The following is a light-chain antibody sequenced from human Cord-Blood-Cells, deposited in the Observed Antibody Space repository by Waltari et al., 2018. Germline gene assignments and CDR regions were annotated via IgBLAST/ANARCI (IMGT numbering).Light chain of an antibody. J-gene: IGLJ3*02. CDR2: DGS. CDR3: SSYTRSSTWV. Sequence: QSALTQPASVSGSPGQSITISCTGTSSDVGGYNYVSWYQQHPGKAPTLMIYDGSKRRSGVSKRFSCSKAGNTASLTISGLQAEDEADYYCSSYTRSSTWVFGGGTKLTVL. CDR1: SSDVGGYNY. V-gene: IGLV2-14*01.